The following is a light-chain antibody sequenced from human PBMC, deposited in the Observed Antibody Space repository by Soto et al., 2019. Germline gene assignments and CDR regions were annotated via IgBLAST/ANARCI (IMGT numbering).Light chain of an antibody. J-gene: IGKJ2*01. Sequence: TLSCKASQSVNSYLAWYQQKPGQSPRLLIYTASNRATGVPARFSGSGSGTQFTLTINSLQSEDFAVYHCQQYNNWPYTFGQGTKVDI. V-gene: IGKV3-15*01. CDR1: QSVNSY. CDR3: QQYNNWPYT. CDR2: TAS.